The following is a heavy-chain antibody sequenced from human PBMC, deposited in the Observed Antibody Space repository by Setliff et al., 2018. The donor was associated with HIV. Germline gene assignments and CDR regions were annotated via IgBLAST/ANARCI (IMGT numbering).Heavy chain of an antibody. V-gene: IGHV1-2*02. CDR3: ARQLSNSFDY. CDR1: GYTFTDYF. CDR2: ISPDNANT. J-gene: IGHJ4*02. Sequence: ASVTVSCKSSGYTFTDYFMHWVRQAPGQGLEWMGWISPDNANTRISQKFRGSVTMTRDRSINTAYMEFTGLTSDDTAVYYCARQLSNSFDYWGQGTLVTVSS. D-gene: IGHD1-1*01.